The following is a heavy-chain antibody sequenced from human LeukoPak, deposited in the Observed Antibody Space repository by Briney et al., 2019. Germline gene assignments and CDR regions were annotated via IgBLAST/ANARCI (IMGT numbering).Heavy chain of an antibody. CDR2: IKQDGSEK. V-gene: IGHV3-7*01. D-gene: IGHD3-16*01. CDR3: ARDSKLGAYYYYYYGMDV. Sequence: GGSLRLSCAASGFSFSTYAMAWVRQAPGKGLEWVANIKQDGSEKYYVDSVKGRFTISRDNAKNSLYLQMNSLRAEDTAVYYCARDSKLGAYYYYYYGMDVWGQGTTVTVS. CDR1: GFSFSTYA. J-gene: IGHJ6*02.